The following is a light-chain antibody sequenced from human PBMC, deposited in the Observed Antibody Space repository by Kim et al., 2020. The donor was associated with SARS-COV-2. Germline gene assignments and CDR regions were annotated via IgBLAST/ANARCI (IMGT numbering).Light chain of an antibody. CDR2: EDS. CDR1: SGNIVDNF. J-gene: IGLJ3*02. CDR3: QSSDTNTWV. Sequence: NFMLTQPHSVSGSPGKTVIVSCTRSSGNIVDNFVQWYQQRPGSAPTTVIYEDSQRPSGVSARFSGSVDSSSNSASLTISGLEPEDEADYFCQSSDTNTWVFGGGTQLTVL. V-gene: IGLV6-57*03.